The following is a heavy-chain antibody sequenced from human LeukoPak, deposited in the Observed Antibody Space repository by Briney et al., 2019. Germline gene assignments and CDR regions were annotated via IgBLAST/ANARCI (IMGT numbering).Heavy chain of an antibody. D-gene: IGHD6-13*01. Sequence: ASVKVSCKASGYTFTGYYMHWVRQAPGQGLEWMGWINPNSGGTNYAQKFQGRVTMTRDTSISTAYMELSRLRSDDTAVYYCARDGAGSSSRYFNALNYYYYMDVWGKGTTVTVSS. V-gene: IGHV1-2*02. CDR2: INPNSGGT. CDR3: ARDGAGSSSRYFNALNYYYYMDV. J-gene: IGHJ6*03. CDR1: GYTFTGYY.